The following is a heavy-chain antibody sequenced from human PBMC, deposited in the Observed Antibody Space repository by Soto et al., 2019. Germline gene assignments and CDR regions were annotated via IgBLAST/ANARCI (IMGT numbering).Heavy chain of an antibody. CDR3: TRSGVTTWD. CDR2: IRSKASSYAT. J-gene: IGHJ4*02. V-gene: IGHV3-73*02. Sequence: EVQLVESGGGLVQPGGSLKLSCAASGFTFSGSAMHWVRQASGKGLEWVGRIRSKASSYATAYAASVKGRFTISRDDSKNTAYLQMNSLKTEDTAVYYCTRSGVTTWDWGQGTLVTVSS. CDR1: GFTFSGSA. D-gene: IGHD4-17*01.